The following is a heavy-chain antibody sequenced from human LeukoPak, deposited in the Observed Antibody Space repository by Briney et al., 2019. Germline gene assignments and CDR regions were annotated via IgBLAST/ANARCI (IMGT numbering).Heavy chain of an antibody. J-gene: IGHJ6*03. CDR3: ARVLRYFDWLNYYMDV. CDR2: ISTSSSYI. D-gene: IGHD3-9*01. CDR1: GFTFSSYT. Sequence: GGSLRLSCAASGFTFSSYTMNWVRQAPGKGLEWVSSISTSSSYIYYADSVKGRFTISRDNAKNSLYLQMNSLRAEDTAVYYCARVLRYFDWLNYYMDVWGKGTTVTISS. V-gene: IGHV3-21*01.